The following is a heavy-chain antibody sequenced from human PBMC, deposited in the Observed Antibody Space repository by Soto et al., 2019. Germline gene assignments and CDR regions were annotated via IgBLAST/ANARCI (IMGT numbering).Heavy chain of an antibody. CDR2: IWYEGTNK. CDR1: DFAFSXYG. Sequence: SXRXSCIASDFAFSXYGMHCVRQAPGKGLEWVALIWYEGTNKYYVDSVKGRFSVSRDNAKNTLYLQMNSLKTEETAVYYCTTRLIVVVPAPTWFDPWGQGTLGTVSS. CDR3: TTRLIVVVPAPTWFDP. J-gene: IGHJ5*02. V-gene: IGHV3-33*03. D-gene: IGHD2-2*01.